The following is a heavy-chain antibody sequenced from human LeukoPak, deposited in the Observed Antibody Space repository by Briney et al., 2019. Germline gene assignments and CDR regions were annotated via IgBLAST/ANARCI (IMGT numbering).Heavy chain of an antibody. D-gene: IGHD3-10*01. CDR1: GFPFSNHG. Sequence: GGSLRLSCVASGFPFSNHGMHWVRQAPGKGLEWVSYISSSGSTIYYADSVKGRFTISRDNAKNSLYLQMNSQRVEDTAVYHCARRGLYFDYWGQGTLVTVSS. J-gene: IGHJ4*02. CDR3: ARRGLYFDY. CDR2: ISSSGSTI. V-gene: IGHV3-48*04.